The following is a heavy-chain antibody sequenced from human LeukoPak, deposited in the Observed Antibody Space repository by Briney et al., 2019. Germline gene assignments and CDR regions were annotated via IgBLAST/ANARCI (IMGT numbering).Heavy chain of an antibody. CDR2: IYSGGST. CDR1: GFTVSSNY. CDR3: ARENYVDYDFWSGYYANYYYGMGV. J-gene: IGHJ6*02. Sequence: GGSLRLSCAASGFTVSSNYMSWVRQAPGKGLEWVSVIYSGGSTYYADSVKGRFTISRDNSKNTLYLQMNSLRAEDTAAYYCARENYVDYDFWSGYYANYYYGMGVWGQGTTVTVSS. D-gene: IGHD3-3*01. V-gene: IGHV3-53*01.